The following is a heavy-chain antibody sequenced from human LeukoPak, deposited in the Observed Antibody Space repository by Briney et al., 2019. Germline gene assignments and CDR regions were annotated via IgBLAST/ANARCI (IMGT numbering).Heavy chain of an antibody. CDR2: IYYSGST. D-gene: IGHD2-15*01. V-gene: IGHV4-59*01. J-gene: IGHJ4*02. Sequence: PSETLSLTCTVSGGSISSYYWSWIRQPPGKGLEWIGYIYYSGSTNYNPSLKSRVTISVDTSKNQFSLKLSSVTGGDTAVYYCASLSKFGSWYFDYWGQGTLVTVSS. CDR3: ASLSKFGSWYFDY. CDR1: GGSISSYY.